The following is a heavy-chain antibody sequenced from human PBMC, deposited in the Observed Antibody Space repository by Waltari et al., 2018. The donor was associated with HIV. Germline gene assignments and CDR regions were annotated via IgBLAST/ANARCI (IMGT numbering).Heavy chain of an antibody. V-gene: IGHV3-48*01. CDR3: AASGYDANFDY. CDR2: IRSSGTI. CDR1: VSPFQSYT. Sequence: EVQRVECGCGVVQPGGLLRRSCVSSVSPFQSYTMNWVRQAPGNGLEGVSNIRSSGTIYYADSVKGRFTISRDNAKNSLYLQMNSLRAEDTAVYYCAASGYDANFDYWGQGTLVTVSS. D-gene: IGHD5-12*01. J-gene: IGHJ4*02.